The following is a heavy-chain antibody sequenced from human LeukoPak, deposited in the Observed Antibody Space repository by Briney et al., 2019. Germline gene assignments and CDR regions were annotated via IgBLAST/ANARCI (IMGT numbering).Heavy chain of an antibody. Sequence: SETLSLTCTVSGGSISSYYWRWIRQPPGKGLEWIGYIYYSGSTNYNPSLKSRVTISVDTSKNQFSLKLSSVTAADTAVYYCARVVRYYYGSGSYGPLYYFDYWGQGTLVTVSS. J-gene: IGHJ4*02. CDR3: ARVVRYYYGSGSYGPLYYFDY. D-gene: IGHD3-10*01. V-gene: IGHV4-59*01. CDR2: IYYSGST. CDR1: GGSISSYY.